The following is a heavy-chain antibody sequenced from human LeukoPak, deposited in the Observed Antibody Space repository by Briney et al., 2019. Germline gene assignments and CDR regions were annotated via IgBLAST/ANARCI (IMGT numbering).Heavy chain of an antibody. CDR3: ARDGSGSYLSWFDP. D-gene: IGHD1-26*01. Sequence: GGSLRLSCAASGFTFSSYDMHWVRQATGKGLEWVSAIGTAGDTYYPGSVKGRFTISRENAKNSLYLQMNSLRAEDTALYYCARDGSGSYLSWFDPWGQGTLVTVSS. CDR2: IGTAGDT. V-gene: IGHV3-13*01. J-gene: IGHJ5*02. CDR1: GFTFSSYD.